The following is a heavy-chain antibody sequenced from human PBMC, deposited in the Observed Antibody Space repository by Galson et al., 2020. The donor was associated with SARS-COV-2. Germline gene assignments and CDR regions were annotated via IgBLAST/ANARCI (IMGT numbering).Heavy chain of an antibody. J-gene: IGHJ4*02. V-gene: IGHV3-74*01. CDR3: ARGDMGNDYFDY. Sequence: SCAVSGFTFSNHWMHWVRQAPGKGLVWVSRIYSEGSSTSYADSVKGRFTISGDNAKNTLYLQMNSLRAEDTAVYYCARGDMGNDYFDYWGQGTLVTVSS. CDR2: IYSEGSST. D-gene: IGHD7-27*01. CDR1: GFTFSNHW.